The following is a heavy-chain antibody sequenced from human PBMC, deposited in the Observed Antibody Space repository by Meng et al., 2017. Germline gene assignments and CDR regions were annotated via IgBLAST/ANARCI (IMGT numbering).Heavy chain of an antibody. D-gene: IGHD3-10*01. Sequence: ASVKVSCKASGYTFTGYYMHWVRQAPGQGLEWMGWINPNSGGTNYAQKFQGRVTMTRDTSISTAYMELSRLRSDDTAVYYCARGGRTYYYGSGHNWFDPWGQGTLVTVSS. J-gene: IGHJ5*02. CDR1: GYTFTGYY. CDR3: ARGGRTYYYGSGHNWFDP. CDR2: INPNSGGT. V-gene: IGHV1-2*02.